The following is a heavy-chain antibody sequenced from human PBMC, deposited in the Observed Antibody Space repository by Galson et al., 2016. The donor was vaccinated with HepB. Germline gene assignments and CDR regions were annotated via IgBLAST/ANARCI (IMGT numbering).Heavy chain of an antibody. Sequence: SVKVSCKASGGTFNSYTITWVRQAPGQGLEWMGGIIPIFGTASYAQKFQGRATVTADKSTSTTYMELSSLRSDDTAVYYCATVWVIRGVIRWFDPWGQGTLVTVSS. D-gene: IGHD3-10*01. CDR1: GGTFNSYT. CDR2: IIPIFGTA. CDR3: ATVWVIRGVIRWFDP. V-gene: IGHV1-69*06. J-gene: IGHJ5*02.